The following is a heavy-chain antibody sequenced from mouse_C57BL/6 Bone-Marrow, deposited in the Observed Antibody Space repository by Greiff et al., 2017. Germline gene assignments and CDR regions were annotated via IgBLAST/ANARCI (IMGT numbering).Heavy chain of an antibody. CDR3: TTGNGSSYY. CDR1: GFNIKDDY. J-gene: IGHJ2*01. V-gene: IGHV14-4*01. D-gene: IGHD1-1*01. Sequence: VQLQQSGAELVRPGASVKLSCTASGFNIKDDYMHWVKQRPEQGLEWIGWIDPENGDTEYASKFQGKATITADTSSNTAYLQLSSLTSEDTAVYYCTTGNGSSYYWGQGTTLTVSS. CDR2: IDPENGDT.